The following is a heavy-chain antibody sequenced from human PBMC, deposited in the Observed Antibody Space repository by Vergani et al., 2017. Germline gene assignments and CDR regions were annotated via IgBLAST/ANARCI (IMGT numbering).Heavy chain of an antibody. CDR3: ARGSIDRGYYDDSSGYYRNWFDP. J-gene: IGHJ5*02. D-gene: IGHD3-22*01. CDR2: IIPIFGTA. Sequence: QVQLVQSGAEVKKPGSSVKVSCKASGGTFSSYAISWVRQAPGQGLEWMGGIIPIFGTANYAQKFQGRVTITADESTSTAYMELSSLRSEDTAVYYCARGSIDRGYYDDSSGYYRNWFDPWGQGTLVTVSS. CDR1: GGTFSSYA. V-gene: IGHV1-69*01.